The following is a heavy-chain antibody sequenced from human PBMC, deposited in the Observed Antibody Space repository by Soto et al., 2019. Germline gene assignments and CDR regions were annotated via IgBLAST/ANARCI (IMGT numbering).Heavy chain of an antibody. CDR1: GLTFSHYA. Sequence: GGSLRLSCAASGLTFSHYAMSWVRQAPGKGLEWVSTISGSGGATHYADSVKGRFTISRDNSKNTLYLQMNSLRAEDTAVYYCAKGWGSGWSPFDSRAQRTPVTVSS. D-gene: IGHD6-19*01. V-gene: IGHV3-23*01. CDR3: AKGWGSGWSPFDS. CDR2: ISGSGGAT. J-gene: IGHJ4*02.